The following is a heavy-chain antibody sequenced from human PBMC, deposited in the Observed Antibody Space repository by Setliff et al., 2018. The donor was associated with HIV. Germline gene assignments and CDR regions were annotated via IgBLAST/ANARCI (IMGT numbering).Heavy chain of an antibody. CDR2: ISGYNDKT. D-gene: IGHD6-6*01. CDR1: GYSFTTYG. Sequence: ASVKVSCKTSGYSFTTYGITWVRQAPGQGLEWMGWISGYNDKTDYLQKFQGRLSMTTDTSTSTAYMELRSLTSDDTAFYYCARARSTSSHFDFWGQGALVTVSS. CDR3: ARARSTSSHFDF. V-gene: IGHV1-18*01. J-gene: IGHJ4*02.